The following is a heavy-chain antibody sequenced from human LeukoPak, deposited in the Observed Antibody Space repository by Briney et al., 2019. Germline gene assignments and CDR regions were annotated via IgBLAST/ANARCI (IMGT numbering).Heavy chain of an antibody. CDR1: GDSVSRSDSY. CDR3: ARRRYYDSSGYLE. CDR2: IYYSGRT. V-gene: IGHV4-39*01. Sequence: SETLSLTCTIFGDSVSRSDSYWDWIRQPPGKGLEWIGTIYYSGRTYYSPSLKSRVTLSVDMSNNQFSLTLSSVTAADTALYFCARRRYYDSSGYLEWGQGALVTVSS. J-gene: IGHJ1*01. D-gene: IGHD3-22*01.